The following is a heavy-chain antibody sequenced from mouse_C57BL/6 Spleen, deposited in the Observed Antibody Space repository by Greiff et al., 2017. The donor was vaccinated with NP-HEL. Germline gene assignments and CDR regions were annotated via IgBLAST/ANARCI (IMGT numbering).Heavy chain of an antibody. CDR2: IYPDSGST. CDR3: ERDITDWYFDV. J-gene: IGHJ1*03. V-gene: IGHV1-55*01. CDR1: GYTFTSYW. D-gene: IGHD1-1*01. Sequence: QVQLQQPGAELVKPGASVKMSCKASGYTFTSYWLTWVKQRPGQGLEWIGDIYPDSGSTNYNEKFKSKATLTVDTSSSTASMQLSSLTSEDSAVYYCERDITDWYFDVWGTGTTVTVSS.